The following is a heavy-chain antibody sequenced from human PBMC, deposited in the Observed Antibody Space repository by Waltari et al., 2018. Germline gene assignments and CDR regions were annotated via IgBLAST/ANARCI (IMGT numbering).Heavy chain of an antibody. V-gene: IGHV4-39*07. Sequence: QVQLQESGPGLVKPSETLSLTCSVSGGSIRRSVYYWGWIRQPPGKGLEYIGSIYYDGTAFYNPSLKTPVTISVDTSYNQFSLKMKSVTAADTAMYFCVRDRGLRTFFDHWGQGTLVTVSS. D-gene: IGHD4-17*01. CDR3: VRDRGLRTFFDH. CDR2: IYYDGTA. CDR1: GGSIRRSVYY. J-gene: IGHJ4*02.